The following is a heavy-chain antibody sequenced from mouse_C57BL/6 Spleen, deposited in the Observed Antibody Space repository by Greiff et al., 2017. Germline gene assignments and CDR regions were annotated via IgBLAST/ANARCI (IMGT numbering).Heavy chain of an antibody. Sequence: VQLQQSGTELVKPGASVTLSCKASGYTFTSYWMHWVKQRPEQGLEWIGNINPCNGGTNYNEKFKSKATLTVDKSSSTAYMHLCSLTSEDSAVYYRTRRELRRGSYRGQGTTVSTST. D-gene: IGHD2-4*01. V-gene: IGHV1-53*01. J-gene: IGHJ4*01. CDR1: GYTFTSYW. CDR3: TRRELRRGSY. CDR2: INPCNGGT.